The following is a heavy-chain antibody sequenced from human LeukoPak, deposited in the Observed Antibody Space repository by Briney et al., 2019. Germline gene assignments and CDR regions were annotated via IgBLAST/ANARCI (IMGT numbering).Heavy chain of an antibody. V-gene: IGHV1-18*04. CDR2: ISAYNGNT. CDR1: GYTFTGYY. Sequence: GASVKVSCKASGYTFTGYYMHWVRQAPGQGLEWMGWISAYNGNTNYAQKLQGRVTMTTDTSTSTAYMELRSLRSDDTAVYYCARDTPGVITFGGVIPRSSEYFDYWGQGTLVTVSS. CDR3: ARDTPGVITFGGVIPRSSEYFDY. J-gene: IGHJ4*02. D-gene: IGHD3-16*02.